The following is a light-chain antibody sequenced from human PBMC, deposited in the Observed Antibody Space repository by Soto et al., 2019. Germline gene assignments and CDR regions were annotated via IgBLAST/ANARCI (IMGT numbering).Light chain of an antibody. J-gene: IGKJ4*01. CDR2: DAY. V-gene: IGKV3-11*01. Sequence: EVVLTQSPVTLSLSPGERATLSCRASQSFRGLLAWYQQKPGQAPRLLIYDAYNRATGIPPRFSGSGSGTDFTLTISSLEPEDFAVYYCQQFTSYPLTFGGGTKV. CDR3: QQFTSYPLT. CDR1: QSFRGL.